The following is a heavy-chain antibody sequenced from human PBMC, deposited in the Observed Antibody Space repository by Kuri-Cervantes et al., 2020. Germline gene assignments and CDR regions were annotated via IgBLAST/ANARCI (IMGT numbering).Heavy chain of an antibody. Sequence: GGSLRLSCAVSGFPVSSDYMTWVRQAPGKGLDWVSYISNSGDTIYYADSVKGRFTISRDNAKNSLYLQMNSLRADDTAVYYCASGIYGGKDYWGQGTLVTVSS. CDR3: ASGIYGGKDY. J-gene: IGHJ4*02. CDR2: ISNSGDTI. CDR1: GFPVSSDY. V-gene: IGHV3-48*03. D-gene: IGHD4-23*01.